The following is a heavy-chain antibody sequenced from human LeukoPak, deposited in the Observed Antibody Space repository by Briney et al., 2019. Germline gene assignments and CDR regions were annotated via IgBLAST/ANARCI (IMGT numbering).Heavy chain of an antibody. CDR3: ASHTPAAAGPRD. J-gene: IGHJ4*02. Sequence: GGSLRLSCVASGFTFRSYRMHWVRQAPGKGLEWVAVISYDGSNKYYADSVKGRFTISRDNSKNTLYLQMNSLRAEDTAVYYCASHTPAAAGPRDWGQGTLVTVSS. V-gene: IGHV3-30*19. D-gene: IGHD6-13*01. CDR1: GFTFRSYR. CDR2: ISYDGSNK.